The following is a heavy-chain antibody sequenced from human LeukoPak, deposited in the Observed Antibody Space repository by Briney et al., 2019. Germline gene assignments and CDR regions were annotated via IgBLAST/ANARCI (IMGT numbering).Heavy chain of an antibody. J-gene: IGHJ4*02. CDR2: IKEDGSER. CDR3: ARQRRYCSGDNCYQRTFDY. D-gene: IGHD2-15*01. Sequence: PGGSLRLSCAASGFTFSNYWMSWVRQAPGKGLEWVANIKEDGSERFYVDSVKGRFTISRDNPKNSLYLQMNSLRAEDTAVYYCARQRRYCSGDNCYQRTFDYWGQGTLVTVSS. V-gene: IGHV3-7*01. CDR1: GFTFSNYW.